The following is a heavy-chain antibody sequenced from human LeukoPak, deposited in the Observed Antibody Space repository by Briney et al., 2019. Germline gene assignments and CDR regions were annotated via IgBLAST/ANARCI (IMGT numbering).Heavy chain of an antibody. D-gene: IGHD3-22*01. CDR1: GFDFDNYW. CDR2: MNQDGSEQ. CDR3: ATLGRSGFSPCNDY. J-gene: IGHJ4*02. V-gene: IGHV3-7*01. Sequence: GGSLRLSCEASGFDFDNYWMTWVRQAPGKGLEWVANMNQDGSEQYYVDSVKGRFSISRDNAKKSLYLQMNSLRAEDTAVYYCATLGRSGFSPCNDYWGQGTLVTVSS.